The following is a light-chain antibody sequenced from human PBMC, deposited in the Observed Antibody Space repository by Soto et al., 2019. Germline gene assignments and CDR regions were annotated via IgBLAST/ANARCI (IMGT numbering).Light chain of an antibody. CDR2: GAS. CDR3: QQSYSSSWT. CDR1: QSISNY. J-gene: IGKJ1*01. Sequence: DIQMTQSPSSLSVSVGDRVTITCRASQSISNYLNWYQHKPGKAPKVLIYGASNLQSGVPSRFSGSGSGTDFTLTISSLQREDFATYFCQQSYSSSWTFGPGTKVEI. V-gene: IGKV1-39*01.